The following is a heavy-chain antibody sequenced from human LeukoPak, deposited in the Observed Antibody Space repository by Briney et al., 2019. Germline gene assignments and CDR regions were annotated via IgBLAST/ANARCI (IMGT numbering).Heavy chain of an antibody. CDR1: GGSISSYY. Sequence: PSETLSLTCTVSGGSISSYYWGWIRQPPGKGLEWIGSIYHSGSTYYIPSLKSRVTISVDTSKNQFSLKLSSVTAADTAVYYCARGGVEMATRDFDYWGQGTLVTVSS. D-gene: IGHD5-24*01. V-gene: IGHV4-38-2*02. CDR3: ARGGVEMATRDFDY. J-gene: IGHJ4*02. CDR2: IYHSGST.